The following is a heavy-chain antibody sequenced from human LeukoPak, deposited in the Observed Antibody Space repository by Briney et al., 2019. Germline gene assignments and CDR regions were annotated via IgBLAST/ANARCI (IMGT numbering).Heavy chain of an antibody. Sequence: SGTLSLTCTVSGGSISSYYWSWIRQPPGKGLEWIGYIYYSGSTYYNPSLKSRVTISVDTSKNQFSLKLSSVTAADTAVYYCARQVRDSSGYLDWFDPWGQGTLVTVSS. V-gene: IGHV4-59*08. D-gene: IGHD3-22*01. CDR2: IYYSGST. J-gene: IGHJ5*02. CDR3: ARQVRDSSGYLDWFDP. CDR1: GGSISSYY.